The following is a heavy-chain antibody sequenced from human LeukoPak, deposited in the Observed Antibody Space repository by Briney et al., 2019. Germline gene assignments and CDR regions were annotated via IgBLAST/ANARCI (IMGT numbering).Heavy chain of an antibody. CDR1: VYTFTSYD. V-gene: IGHV1-8*03. J-gene: IGHJ6*03. CDR2: MNPNIGNT. CDR3: ARALGYCSTTSCSTKGYYYYMDV. Sequence: GASVKVSCKASVYTFTSYDINRVRQTPRQGIEWMGWMNPNIGNTCYAQNLQGIVTITRNTSISTTYMELSRLRSEDTAVYYCARALGYCSTTSCSTKGYYYYMDVWGKGTTVTVSS. D-gene: IGHD2-2*01.